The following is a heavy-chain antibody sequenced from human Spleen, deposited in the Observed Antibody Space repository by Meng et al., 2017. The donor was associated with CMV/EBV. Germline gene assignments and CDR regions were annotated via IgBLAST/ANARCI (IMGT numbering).Heavy chain of an antibody. D-gene: IGHD6-13*01. CDR3: AKDKGIAAEYYYYGMDV. CDR1: GFSFSLSA. Sequence: GESLKISCEASGFSFSLSAMHWVRQAPGKGLDWVAFIQYDGINKYSADSVKGRFTISRDNSKNTLYLQMNSLRAEDTAVYYCAKDKGIAAEYYYYGMDVWGQGTTVTVSS. CDR2: IQYDGINK. V-gene: IGHV3-30*02. J-gene: IGHJ6*02.